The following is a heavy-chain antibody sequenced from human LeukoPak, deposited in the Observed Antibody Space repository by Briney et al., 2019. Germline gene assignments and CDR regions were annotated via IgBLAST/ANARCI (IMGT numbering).Heavy chain of an antibody. CDR3: ARVQGGVLGIRYYYYGMDV. V-gene: IGHV3-11*01. CDR1: GFTFSDYY. Sequence: GGSLRLSCAASGFTFSDYYMSWIRQAPGKRLEWVSYISSSGSTIYYADSVKGRFTISRDNAKNSLYLQMNSLRAEDTAVYYCARVQGGVLGIRYYYYGMDVWGQGTTVTVSS. J-gene: IGHJ6*02. D-gene: IGHD3-16*01. CDR2: ISSSGSTI.